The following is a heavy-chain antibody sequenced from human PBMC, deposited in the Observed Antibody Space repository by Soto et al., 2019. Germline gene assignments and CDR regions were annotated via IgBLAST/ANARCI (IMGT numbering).Heavy chain of an antibody. Sequence: GGSLRLSCAASGFTFSSYAMSWGRPAPGKGLECVSTISGSGVTTYYADSVKGRFTISRDNSKNTLYLQMNSLRAEDTAVYYCAKGRITTIFDVVSLVDYCGQGTRDTLSS. CDR1: GFTFSSYA. CDR2: ISGSGVTT. D-gene: IGHD3-3*01. CDR3: AKGRITTIFDVVSLVDY. V-gene: IGHV3-23*01. J-gene: IGHJ4*02.